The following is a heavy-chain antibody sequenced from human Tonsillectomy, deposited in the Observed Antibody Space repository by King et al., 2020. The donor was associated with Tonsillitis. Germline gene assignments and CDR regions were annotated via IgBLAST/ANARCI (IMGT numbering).Heavy chain of an antibody. V-gene: IGHV4-61*02. CDR2: IYTSGST. J-gene: IGHJ5*02. Sequence: VQLQESGPGLVKPSQTLSLTCTVSGGSTSSGSYYWSWIRQPAGKGLEWIGRIYTSGSTNYNPSLKSRVTMSVDTSKNQFSLKLSPVTAADTAVYYCARAKRSRGSGWYNWFDPWGQGTLVTVSS. CDR1: GGSTSSGSYY. D-gene: IGHD6-19*01. CDR3: ARAKRSRGSGWYNWFDP.